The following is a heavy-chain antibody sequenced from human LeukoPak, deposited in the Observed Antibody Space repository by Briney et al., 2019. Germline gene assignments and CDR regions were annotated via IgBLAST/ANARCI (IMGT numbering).Heavy chain of an antibody. J-gene: IGHJ6*02. V-gene: IGHV1-18*01. CDR1: GYTFTSYD. CDR3: ARAVSSTPQKIYYYYGMDV. CDR2: MNPNSGNT. D-gene: IGHD1-14*01. Sequence: GASVKVSCKASGYTFTSYDINWVRQATGQGLEWMGWMNPNSGNTNYAQKLQGRVTMTTDTSTSTAYMELRSLRSDDTAVYYCARAVSSTPQKIYYYYGMDVWGQGTTVTVSS.